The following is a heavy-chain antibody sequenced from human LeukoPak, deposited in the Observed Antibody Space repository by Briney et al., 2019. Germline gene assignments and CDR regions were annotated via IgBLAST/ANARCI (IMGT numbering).Heavy chain of an antibody. Sequence: GASVKVSCKASGYTFTGYYMHWVRQAPGQGLEWIGWINPNSGGTNYAQKFQGRVTITADESTSTAYMELSSLRSEDTAVYYCARVFTPINGYGSGSYSFLGSLDPWGQGTLVTVSS. J-gene: IGHJ5*02. CDR3: ARVFTPINGYGSGSYSFLGSLDP. CDR2: INPNSGGT. D-gene: IGHD3-10*01. CDR1: GYTFTGYY. V-gene: IGHV1-2*02.